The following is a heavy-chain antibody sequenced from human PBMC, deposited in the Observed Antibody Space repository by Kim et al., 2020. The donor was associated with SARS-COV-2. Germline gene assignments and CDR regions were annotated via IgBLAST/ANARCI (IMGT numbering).Heavy chain of an antibody. CDR3: AREYYYDSSGYYGGSYYYYGMDV. Sequence: ASVKVSCKASGYTFTSYAMHWVRQAPGQRLEWMGWINAGNGNTKYSQKFQGRVTITRDTSASTAYMELSSLRSEDTAVYYCAREYYYDSSGYYGGSYYYYGMDVWGQGTTVTVSS. CDR1: GYTFTSYA. CDR2: INAGNGNT. V-gene: IGHV1-3*01. J-gene: IGHJ6*02. D-gene: IGHD3-22*01.